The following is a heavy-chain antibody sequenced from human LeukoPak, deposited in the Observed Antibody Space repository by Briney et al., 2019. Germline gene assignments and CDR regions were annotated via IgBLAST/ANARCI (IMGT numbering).Heavy chain of an antibody. Sequence: SETLSLTCTVSGGSISSYDWSWIRQPPGKGLEWIGYIYYSGSTNYNPSLKSRVTISADTSKNQFSLKLSSVTAADTAVYYCARDAILRLGELSLRPSYYFDYWGQGTLVTVSS. CDR1: GGSISSYD. J-gene: IGHJ4*02. CDR3: ARDAILRLGELSLRPSYYFDY. D-gene: IGHD3-16*02. V-gene: IGHV4-59*12. CDR2: IYYSGST.